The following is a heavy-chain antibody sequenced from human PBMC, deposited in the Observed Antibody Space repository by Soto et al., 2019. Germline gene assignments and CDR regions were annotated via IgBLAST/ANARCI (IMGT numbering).Heavy chain of an antibody. CDR2: IIPVFGTP. Sequence: QVQLEQSGSEVKKSGSSVKVSCKASGYSFSSHAITWVRQAPGQGLEWMGGIIPVFGTPSYAQNFQGRVTISADKSTNTSYLELRSLRSEDTAVYYCARGGALSTSWYWGDGLDSWGQGTQVTVSS. D-gene: IGHD6-13*01. V-gene: IGHV1-69*06. CDR1: GYSFSSHA. J-gene: IGHJ4*02. CDR3: ARGGALSTSWYWGDGLDS.